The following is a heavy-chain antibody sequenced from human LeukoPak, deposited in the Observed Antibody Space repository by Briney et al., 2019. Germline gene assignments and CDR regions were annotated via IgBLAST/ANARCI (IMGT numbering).Heavy chain of an antibody. CDR1: GITVSTNY. J-gene: IGHJ4*02. CDR3: AGDWYGDHVIEY. CDR2: IHTDDST. V-gene: IGHV3-66*01. D-gene: IGHD4-17*01. Sequence: GGSLRLSCAASGITVSTNYMSWVRQAPGKGLEWVSVIHTDDSTYYADSAKGRLAISRDISKNTLYLQMNSLRGDDTAVYYCAGDWYGDHVIEYWGQGTLVTVSS.